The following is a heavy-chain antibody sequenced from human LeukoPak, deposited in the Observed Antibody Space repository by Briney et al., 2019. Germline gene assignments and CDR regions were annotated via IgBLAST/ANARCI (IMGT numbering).Heavy chain of an antibody. CDR2: LNHSGST. J-gene: IGHJ6*02. D-gene: IGHD5-18*01. Sequence: SETLSLTCAVYGGSFSGYYWSWIRQPPGKGLEWIGELNHSGSTNYNPSLKSRVTISVDTSKNQFSLKLSSVTAADTAVYYCARTKYSYGSFGMDVWGQGTTVTVSS. CDR3: ARTKYSYGSFGMDV. V-gene: IGHV4-34*01. CDR1: GGSFSGYY.